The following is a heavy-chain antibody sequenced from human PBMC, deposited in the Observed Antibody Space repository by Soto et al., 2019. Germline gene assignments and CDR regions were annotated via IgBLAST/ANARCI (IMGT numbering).Heavy chain of an antibody. Sequence: SETLSLTCTVSGGSVSSESTYWSWIRQTPGKGLEWIGYIYYTGSTNYNPSLKGRVTMSVDTSRDQVSLRLRSVTRADTAVYYCAXDQYDFRSGSYYYAMEVWGQGTKVTVSS. CDR2: IYYTGST. CDR1: GGSVSSESTY. D-gene: IGHD3-3*01. CDR3: AXDQYDFRSGSYYYAMEV. J-gene: IGHJ6*02. V-gene: IGHV4-61*01.